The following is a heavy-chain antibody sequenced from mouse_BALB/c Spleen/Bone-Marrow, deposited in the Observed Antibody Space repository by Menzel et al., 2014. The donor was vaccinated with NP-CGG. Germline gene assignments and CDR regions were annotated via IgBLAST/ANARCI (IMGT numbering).Heavy chain of an antibody. Sequence: QVQLQQSGPELVKPGASVKISCKASGYSFTSYYIHWVKQRPGQGLEWIGWIFPGSGNTKYNEKFKGKATLTADTSSSTAYMQLSSLTSEDSAVYFCARGRYDGGGYYAMDYWGQGTSVTVSS. J-gene: IGHJ4*01. CDR1: GYSFTSYY. CDR2: IFPGSGNT. V-gene: IGHV1-66*01. CDR3: ARGRYDGGGYYAMDY. D-gene: IGHD2-14*01.